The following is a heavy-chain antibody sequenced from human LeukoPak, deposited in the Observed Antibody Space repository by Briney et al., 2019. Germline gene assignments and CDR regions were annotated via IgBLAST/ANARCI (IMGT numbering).Heavy chain of an antibody. J-gene: IGHJ4*02. CDR1: GGSFSGYY. CDR2: INHSGST. Sequence: SETLSLTCAVYGGSFSGYYWNWIRQPPGKGLEWIGEINHSGSTNYNPSLKSRVTISVEKSKTPFSLKLSSVTAADTAVYYCARHGDYYGSGSRYWGQGTLVTVSS. CDR3: ARHGDYYGSGSRY. D-gene: IGHD3-10*01. V-gene: IGHV4-34*01.